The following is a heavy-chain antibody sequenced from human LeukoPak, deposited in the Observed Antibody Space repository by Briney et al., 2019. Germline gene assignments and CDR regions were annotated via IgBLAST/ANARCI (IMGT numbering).Heavy chain of an antibody. CDR3: AKGDYYDLDY. V-gene: IGHV3-23*01. Sequence: PGGSLRLSCAASGFTFSNCGMNWVRQAPGKGLEWVSIITSGVGITYYADSVKGRFTISRDNSKNTLYLQMSSLRAEDTAVYYCAKGDYYDLDYWGQGTLVTVSS. CDR1: GFTFSNCG. J-gene: IGHJ4*02. D-gene: IGHD3-22*01. CDR2: ITSGVGIT.